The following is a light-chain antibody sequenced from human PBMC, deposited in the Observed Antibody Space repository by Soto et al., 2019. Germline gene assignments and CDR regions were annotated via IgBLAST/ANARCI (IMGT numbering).Light chain of an antibody. CDR3: QQYGSSAWT. Sequence: IVLTQSPATLSLSPGYRATISCRASQSVSSYLAWYQQKPGQAPRLLIYDASNRATGIPDRVSGRGSGTDFTRTISRLEPEDFAVYYCQQYGSSAWTFGQGTKVEIK. V-gene: IGKV3-20*01. CDR1: QSVSSY. J-gene: IGKJ1*01. CDR2: DAS.